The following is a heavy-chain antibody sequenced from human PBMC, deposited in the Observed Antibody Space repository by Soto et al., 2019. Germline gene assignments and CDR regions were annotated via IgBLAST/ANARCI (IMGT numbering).Heavy chain of an antibody. CDR3: AVGYSDYDFAVAGGYYYGMHV. J-gene: IGHJ6*02. V-gene: IGHV1-58*01. CDR2: IVVGSGNT. Sequence: GASVKVSCKASGFTFTSSAVQWVRQARGQRLEWIGWIVVGSGNTNYAQKFQERVTITRDMSTSTAYMELSSLRSEDTAVYYCAVGYSDYDFAVAGGYYYGMHVWCQGTTVTVS. D-gene: IGHD5-12*01. CDR1: GFTFTSSA.